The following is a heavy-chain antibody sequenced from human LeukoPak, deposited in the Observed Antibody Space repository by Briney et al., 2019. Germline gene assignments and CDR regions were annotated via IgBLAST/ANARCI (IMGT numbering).Heavy chain of an antibody. Sequence: ASVKVSCKASGYTFTGYYMHWVRQAPGQGPEWMGWINPNSGGTNYAQKFQGRVTMTRDTSISTAYMQLSRLRSDDTAVYYCVSNGRFVDTAMANFDYWGQGTLVTVSS. CDR2: INPNSGGT. D-gene: IGHD5-18*01. J-gene: IGHJ4*02. CDR1: GYTFTGYY. V-gene: IGHV1-2*02. CDR3: VSNGRFVDTAMANFDY.